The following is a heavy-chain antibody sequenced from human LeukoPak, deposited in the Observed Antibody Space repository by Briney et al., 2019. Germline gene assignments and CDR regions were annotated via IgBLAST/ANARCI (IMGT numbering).Heavy chain of an antibody. J-gene: IGHJ4*02. D-gene: IGHD4/OR15-4a*01. Sequence: PGGSLRLSCAASGFTFSSYWMHWVRQAAGKGLEWAGRIRSKANSYATEYAASLKGRFTISRDDSKNTAYLQMNSLKTEDTAMYFCTRFVYGARADECGGHWGQGTLVTVSS. CDR1: GFTFSSYW. CDR3: TRFVYGARADECGGH. CDR2: IRSKANSYAT. V-gene: IGHV3-73*01.